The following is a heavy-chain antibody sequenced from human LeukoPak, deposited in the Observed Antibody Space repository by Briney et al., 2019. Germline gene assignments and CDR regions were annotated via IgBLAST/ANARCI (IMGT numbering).Heavy chain of an antibody. D-gene: IGHD1-7*01. V-gene: IGHV1-18*01. J-gene: IGHJ4*02. Sequence: ASVKVSCKASGYTFTRYGISWVRQAPGQGLQWLGWISASNGNTNYAQKFRDRVTMSTDTSTGTAYLDVRSLTSDDTAVYYCARDHSNWNYAPDFWGQGTLVTVSS. CDR3: ARDHSNWNYAPDF. CDR1: GYTFTRYG. CDR2: ISASNGNT.